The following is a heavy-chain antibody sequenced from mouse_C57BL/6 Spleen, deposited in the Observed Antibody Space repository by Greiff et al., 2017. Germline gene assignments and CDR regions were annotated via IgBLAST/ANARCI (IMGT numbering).Heavy chain of an antibody. D-gene: IGHD1-1*01. CDR2: INPSNGGT. Sequence: VKLQQPGTELVKPGASVKLSCKASGYTFTSYWMHWVKQRPGQGLEWIGNINPSNGGTNYNEKFKSKATLTVDKSSSTAYMQLSSLTSEDSAVYYCAKTGYGSSLNYFDYWGQGTTLTVSS. CDR3: AKTGYGSSLNYFDY. V-gene: IGHV1-53*01. CDR1: GYTFTSYW. J-gene: IGHJ2*01.